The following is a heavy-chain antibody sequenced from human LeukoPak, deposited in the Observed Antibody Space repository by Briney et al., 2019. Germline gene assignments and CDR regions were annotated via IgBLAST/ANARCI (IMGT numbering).Heavy chain of an antibody. CDR2: IYTSGST. D-gene: IGHD3-3*01. V-gene: IGHV4-4*09. Sequence: SETLSLTCSVSGGSLRSHYWSWIRQPTGRGLEWNGYIYTSGSTNYNPSLKSRVTISVDTSKNQFSLKLSSVTAADTSVYYCARHSTSYDIWSGYGFDYWGQGTLVTVSS. CDR1: GGSLRSHY. CDR3: ARHSTSYDIWSGYGFDY. J-gene: IGHJ4*02.